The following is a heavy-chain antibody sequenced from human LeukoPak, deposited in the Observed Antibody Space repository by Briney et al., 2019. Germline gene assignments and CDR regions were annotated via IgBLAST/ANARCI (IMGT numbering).Heavy chain of an antibody. CDR2: IYHGERT. D-gene: IGHD3-10*01. J-gene: IGHJ4*02. Sequence: PSETLSLTCAVSGHSISSDYYWGLIREPPGKGLEWIGNIYHGERTHYNPSLKSRVTISTDTSKNQFPLKMTSVPAADTAIYYCARVSGLLWFGESIDHWGQGTQVTVSS. V-gene: IGHV4-38-2*01. CDR3: ARVSGLLWFGESIDH. CDR1: GHSISSDYY.